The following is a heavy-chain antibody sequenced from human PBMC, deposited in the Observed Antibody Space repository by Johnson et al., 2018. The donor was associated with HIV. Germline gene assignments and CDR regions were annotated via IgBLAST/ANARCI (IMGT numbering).Heavy chain of an antibody. CDR3: AKKGRAAAEGGVGGFDS. D-gene: IGHD6-13*01. Sequence: QVQLVESGGAVVQPGRSLRLSCAASGFTFSSYGMHWVRQAPGKGLEWLAVIWYDGSNKYYADSVKGRFTISRDNSKNTLYLQMNSLRAEDTAVYYCAKKGRAAAEGGVGGFDSWGQGTMVTVSS. V-gene: IGHV3-33*06. CDR2: IWYDGSNK. J-gene: IGHJ3*02. CDR1: GFTFSSYG.